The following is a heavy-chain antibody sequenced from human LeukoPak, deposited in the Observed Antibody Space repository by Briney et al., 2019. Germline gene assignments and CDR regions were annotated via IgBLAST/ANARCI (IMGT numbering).Heavy chain of an antibody. CDR1: GYTFTGYY. Sequence: GASVKVSCKASGYTFTGYYMHWVRQAPGQGLEWMGWINPNSGGTNYAQKFQGRVTMTRDTSISTAYMELSRLRSDDTAVYYCARAVAARFVGHAFDIWGQGTMVTVSS. V-gene: IGHV1-2*02. D-gene: IGHD6-6*01. CDR3: ARAVAARFVGHAFDI. CDR2: INPNSGGT. J-gene: IGHJ3*02.